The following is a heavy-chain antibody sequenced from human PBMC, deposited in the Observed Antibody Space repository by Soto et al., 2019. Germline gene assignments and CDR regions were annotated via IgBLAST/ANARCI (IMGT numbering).Heavy chain of an antibody. D-gene: IGHD6-13*01. V-gene: IGHV3-23*01. CDR3: AMKLAAADFYFYY. Sequence: HPGGSLRLSCAASGLTFSSYAMSWVRQAPGKGLEWVSAISGSGGSTYYADSVKGRFTISRDNSKNTLYLQINSLRAEYSSVFYWAMKLAAADFYFYYWGLGTLVTFPQ. J-gene: IGHJ4*02. CDR1: GLTFSSYA. CDR2: ISGSGGST.